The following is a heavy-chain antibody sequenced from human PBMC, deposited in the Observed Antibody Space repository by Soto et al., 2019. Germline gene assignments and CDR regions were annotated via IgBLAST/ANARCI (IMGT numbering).Heavy chain of an antibody. CDR2: INTGNGYT. CDR3: ARDRGGYCSGGSCSEAWFDP. V-gene: IGHV1-3*04. D-gene: IGHD2-15*01. Sequence: QVQLLQSGAEAKKPGASVKVSCEASGYTFTSYPIHWVRQAPGQRLEWMGWINTGNGYTKYSQKFQARVTITRDTXXSTSSMQLSRLRSEDTAVYYCARDRGGYCSGGSCSEAWFDPWGQGTLVTVSS. J-gene: IGHJ5*02. CDR1: GYTFTSYP.